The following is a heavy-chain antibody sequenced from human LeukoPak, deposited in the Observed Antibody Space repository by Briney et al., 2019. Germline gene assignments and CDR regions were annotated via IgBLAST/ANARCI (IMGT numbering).Heavy chain of an antibody. CDR1: GGSISSGSYY. D-gene: IGHD3-3*01. CDR2: IYTSGST. Sequence: SQTLSLTCTVSGGSISSGSYYWSWIRQPAGKGLEWIGRIYTSGSTNYNPSLKSRVTISVDTSKNQFSLKLSSVTAADTAVYYCARLQDFWSGYYFDYWGQGTLVTVSS. V-gene: IGHV4-61*02. J-gene: IGHJ4*02. CDR3: ARLQDFWSGYYFDY.